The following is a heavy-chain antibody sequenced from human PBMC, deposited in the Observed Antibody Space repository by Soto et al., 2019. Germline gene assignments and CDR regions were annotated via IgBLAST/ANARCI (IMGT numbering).Heavy chain of an antibody. D-gene: IGHD2-2*01. CDR2: MNPNSGNT. V-gene: IGHV1-8*01. Sequence: XSVKVSCKASGYPFTSYDINWVRQATGQGLEWMGWMNPNSGNTGYAQKFQGRVTMTRNTSISTAYMELSSLRSEDAAVYYCARGRYCSSTSCYLFDYWGQGTLVTVSS. CDR1: GYPFTSYD. J-gene: IGHJ4*02. CDR3: ARGRYCSSTSCYLFDY.